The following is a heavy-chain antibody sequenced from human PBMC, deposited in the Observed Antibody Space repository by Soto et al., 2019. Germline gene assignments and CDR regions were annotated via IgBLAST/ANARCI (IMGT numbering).Heavy chain of an antibody. CDR1: GGSISSSSYY. CDR2: IYYSGST. D-gene: IGHD5-18*01. Sequence: QLQLQESGPGLVKPSETLSLTCTVSGGSISSSSYYWGWIRQPPGKGLEWIGSIYYSGSTYYNPSLKSRVTISVDTSKNQFSLKLSSVTAADTAVYYCARPSLHIYGSALDYWGQGTLVTVSS. V-gene: IGHV4-39*01. J-gene: IGHJ4*02. CDR3: ARPSLHIYGSALDY.